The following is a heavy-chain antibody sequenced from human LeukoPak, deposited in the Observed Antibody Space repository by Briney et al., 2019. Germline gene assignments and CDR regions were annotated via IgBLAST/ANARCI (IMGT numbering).Heavy chain of an antibody. J-gene: IGHJ5*02. CDR1: GGTFSSYA. D-gene: IGHD3-16*02. CDR3: ARRRVSWFDP. Sequence: SVKVSCKASGGTFSSYAISWVRQAPGQGLGWMGGIIPIFGTANYTQKFQGRVTITADESTSTAYMELSSLRSEDTAVYYCARRRVSWFDPWGQGTLVTVSS. V-gene: IGHV1-69*13. CDR2: IIPIFGTA.